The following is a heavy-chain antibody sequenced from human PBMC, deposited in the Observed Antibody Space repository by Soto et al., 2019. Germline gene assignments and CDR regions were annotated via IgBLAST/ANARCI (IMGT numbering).Heavy chain of an antibody. J-gene: IGHJ5*02. Sequence: GESLEIYCKGSGYNFASYLIGWVRQMPGEGLEWMWIIYPGDSDTRYSPSFEGQVTISADKSISTAYLQWTSLKASDTAMYYCARLIGGYCSTGSCFRDWFDPWGQGTLVTVS. CDR2: IYPGDSDT. CDR3: ARLIGGYCSTGSCFRDWFDP. D-gene: IGHD2-15*01. CDR1: GYNFASYL. V-gene: IGHV5-51*01.